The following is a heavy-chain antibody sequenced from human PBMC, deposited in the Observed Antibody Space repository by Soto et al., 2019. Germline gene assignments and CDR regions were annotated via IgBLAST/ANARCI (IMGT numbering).Heavy chain of an antibody. CDR3: ARNHYYYDSSAKDAFDI. CDR2: IYYRGST. CDR1: DGSISSSSYY. Sequence: SETLSLTCTVSDGSISSSSYYWRWIRHPRGKRLEWIGSIYYRGSTYYNPCLKSRGTISVDTSKNQFSLKLSSVTAADTAVYYCARNHYYYDSSAKDAFDIGGQGTMVT. J-gene: IGHJ3*02. D-gene: IGHD3-22*01. V-gene: IGHV4-39*01.